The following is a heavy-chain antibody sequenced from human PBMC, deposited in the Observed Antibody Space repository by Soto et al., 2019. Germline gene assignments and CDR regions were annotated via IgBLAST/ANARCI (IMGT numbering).Heavy chain of an antibody. CDR2: ISSSSSYT. V-gene: IGHV3-11*06. J-gene: IGHJ4*02. Sequence: PGGSLRLSCAASGFTFSDYYMSWIRQAPGKGLEWVSYISSSSSYTNYADSVKGRFTISRDNAKNSLYLQMNSLRAEDTAVYYCARAGDFWSGYSFSPVFYWGQGTLVTVSS. D-gene: IGHD3-3*01. CDR3: ARAGDFWSGYSFSPVFY. CDR1: GFTFSDYY.